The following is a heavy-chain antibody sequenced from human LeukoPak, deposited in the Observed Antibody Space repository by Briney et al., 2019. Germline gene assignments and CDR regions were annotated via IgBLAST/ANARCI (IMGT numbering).Heavy chain of an antibody. CDR1: GFTFSSYG. J-gene: IGHJ4*02. CDR2: IRYDGSNK. V-gene: IGHV3-30*02. CDR3: AKDASSGSYAPFDY. Sequence: GGSLRLSCAASGFTFSSYGMHWVRQAPGKGLEGVAFIRYDGSNKYYADSVKGRFTISRDNSKNTLYLQMNSLRAEDTAVYYCAKDASSGSYAPFDYWGQGTLVTVSS. D-gene: IGHD1-26*01.